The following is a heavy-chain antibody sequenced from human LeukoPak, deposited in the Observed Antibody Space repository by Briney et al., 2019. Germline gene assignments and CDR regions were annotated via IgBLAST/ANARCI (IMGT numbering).Heavy chain of an antibody. CDR1: GFTFSSYA. D-gene: IGHD6-13*01. J-gene: IGHJ4*02. V-gene: IGHV3-30-3*01. CDR2: ISYDGSNK. CDR3: AEDVEFAAAGNFDY. Sequence: GGSLRLSCAASGFTFSSYAMHWVRQAPGKGLEWVAVISYDGSNKYYADSVKGRFTISRDNSKNTLYLQMNSLRAEDTAVYYCAEDVEFAAAGNFDYWGQGTLVTVSS.